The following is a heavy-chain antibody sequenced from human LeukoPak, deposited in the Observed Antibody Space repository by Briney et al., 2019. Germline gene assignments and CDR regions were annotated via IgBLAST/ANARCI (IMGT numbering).Heavy chain of an antibody. CDR3: ARSSGSSGLDAFDI. V-gene: IGHV3-20*04. CDR1: GFTFDDYG. CDR2: INWNGGST. Sequence: TGGSLRLSCAASGFTFDDYGMSWVRQAPGKGLGWVSGINWNGGSTGYADSVKGRFTISRDNAKNSLYLQMNSLRAEDTALYYCARSSGSSGLDAFDIWGQGTMVTVSS. J-gene: IGHJ3*02. D-gene: IGHD1-26*01.